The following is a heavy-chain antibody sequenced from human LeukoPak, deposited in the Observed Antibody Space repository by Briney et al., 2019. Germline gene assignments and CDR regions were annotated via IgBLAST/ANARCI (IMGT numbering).Heavy chain of an antibody. J-gene: IGHJ4*02. Sequence: GGSLRLSCAASGFTFSIYEMNWVRQAPGKGLEWVSYISSSGSTIYYADSVKGRFTISRDNAKNSLYLQMNSLRAEDTAVYYCARGAAAGSRHFDYWGQGTLVTVSS. CDR2: ISSSGSTI. V-gene: IGHV3-48*03. CDR3: ARGAAAGSRHFDY. D-gene: IGHD6-13*01. CDR1: GFTFSIYE.